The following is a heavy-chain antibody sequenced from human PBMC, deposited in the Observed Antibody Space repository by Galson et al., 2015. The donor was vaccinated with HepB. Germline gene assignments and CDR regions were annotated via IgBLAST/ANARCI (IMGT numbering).Heavy chain of an antibody. D-gene: IGHD3-10*01. J-gene: IGHJ6*02. CDR3: ARDKWFGELSHYGMDV. Sequence: SVKVSCKASGGAFNTHTISWVRQAPGQGLEWMGRIIPILGIANYAQKFQGRVTITADKSTSTAYMELSSLRSEDTAVYYCARDKWFGELSHYGMDVWGQGTTVTVSS. CDR1: GGAFNTHT. CDR2: IIPILGIA. V-gene: IGHV1-69*04.